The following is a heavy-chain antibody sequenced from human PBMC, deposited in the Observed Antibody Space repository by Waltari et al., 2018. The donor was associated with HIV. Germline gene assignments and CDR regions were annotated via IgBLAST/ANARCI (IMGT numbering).Heavy chain of an antibody. J-gene: IGHJ4*02. D-gene: IGHD2-8*01. CDR1: GFTFSTYG. CDR2: ISSNGGTT. V-gene: IGHV3-64*01. CDR3: ARTNYHDY. Sequence: EVHLVQSGGGLVQPGESLRLSCEASGFTFSTYGMNWVRQAPGRGLEYVAGISSNGGTTSYANSVKGRFTISRDNSKNTLYLQMGSLRAEDTAVYYCARTNYHDYWGQGALVTVSS.